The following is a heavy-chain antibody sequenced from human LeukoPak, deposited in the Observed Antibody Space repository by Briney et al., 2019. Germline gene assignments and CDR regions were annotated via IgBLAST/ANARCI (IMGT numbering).Heavy chain of an antibody. D-gene: IGHD1-14*01. V-gene: IGHV3-21*01. CDR3: ARDAGITGTTDLDY. CDR2: ISSTSSYI. Sequence: GGSLRLSCAASGFTFSDTWMSWVRQAPGKGLEWVSSISSTSSYIYYADSVKGRFTISRDNAKNSLYLQMNSLRAEDTAVYCCARDAGITGTTDLDYWGHGTLVTVSS. CDR1: GFTFSDTW. J-gene: IGHJ4*01.